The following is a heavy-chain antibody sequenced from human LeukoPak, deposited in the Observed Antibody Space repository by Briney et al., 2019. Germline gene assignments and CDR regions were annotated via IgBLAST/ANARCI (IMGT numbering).Heavy chain of an antibody. V-gene: IGHV4-39*01. D-gene: IGHD6-13*01. CDR2: IHYSGNT. J-gene: IGHJ4*02. CDR1: GASISGSRFH. Sequence: SETLSLTCTVSGASISGSRFHWGWIRQPPGKGLEWIGSIHYSGNTNYNPSLKSRVTVSVDTSKNQFSLRLYSVTATDTAVYYCARQGYISMYLDNRGLGALVTVSS. CDR3: ARQGYISMYLDN.